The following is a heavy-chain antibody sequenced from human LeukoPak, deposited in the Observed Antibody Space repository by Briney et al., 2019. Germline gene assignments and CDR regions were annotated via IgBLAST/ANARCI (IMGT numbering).Heavy chain of an antibody. CDR2: INHSGST. D-gene: IGHD6-13*01. CDR1: GGSFSGYY. CDR3: ASCSWGRYFGY. Sequence: SETLSLTCAVYGGSFSGYYWSWIRQPPGKGLEWIGEINHSGSTNYNPSLKSRVTISVGTSKNQFSLKLSSVTAADTAVYYCASCSWGRYFGYWGQGTLVTVSS. J-gene: IGHJ4*02. V-gene: IGHV4-34*01.